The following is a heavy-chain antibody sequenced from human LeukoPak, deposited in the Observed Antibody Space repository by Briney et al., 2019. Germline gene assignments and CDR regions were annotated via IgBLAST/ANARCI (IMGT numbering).Heavy chain of an antibody. CDR1: GFTFSSYG. J-gene: IGHJ4*02. CDR3: VRDYKWAFDY. CDR2: IWYDGSNK. V-gene: IGHV3-33*01. Sequence: GGSLRLSCAASGFTFSSYGMHWVRQAPGKGLEWVAVIWYDGSNKYYADSVKGRFTISRDNAKNSLFLQMSSLRVEDTAVYYCVRDYKWAFDYWGQGTPVTVSS. D-gene: IGHD1-20*01.